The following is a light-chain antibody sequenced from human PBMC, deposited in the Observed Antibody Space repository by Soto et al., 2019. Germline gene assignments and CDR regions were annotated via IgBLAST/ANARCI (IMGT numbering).Light chain of an antibody. V-gene: IGKV4-1*01. Sequence: DIVMTQSPDSLTVSLGERATINCKSSQSILSSSNNKNYLVWYQQKPGQRPKVLINWASTRESGVPDRFSGSGSGADFTLTISSLQAEDVAVYYCQQYYSTPPTFGGGTKLEIK. CDR3: QQYYSTPPT. J-gene: IGKJ4*01. CDR2: WAS. CDR1: QSILSSSNNKNY.